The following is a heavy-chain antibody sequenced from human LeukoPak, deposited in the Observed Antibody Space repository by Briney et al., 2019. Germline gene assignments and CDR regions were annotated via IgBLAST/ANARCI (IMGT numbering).Heavy chain of an antibody. D-gene: IGHD3-10*02. CDR2: ISAYNGNT. V-gene: IGHV1-18*01. CDR1: GYTFTSYG. Sequence: ASVKVSCKASGYTFTSYGISWVRQAPGQGLEWMGWISAYNGNTNYAQKHQGRVTMTTDTSTSTAYMELRSLRSDDTAVYYCARTPLRTITMLDWGQGTLVTVSS. CDR3: ARTPLRTITMLD. J-gene: IGHJ4*02.